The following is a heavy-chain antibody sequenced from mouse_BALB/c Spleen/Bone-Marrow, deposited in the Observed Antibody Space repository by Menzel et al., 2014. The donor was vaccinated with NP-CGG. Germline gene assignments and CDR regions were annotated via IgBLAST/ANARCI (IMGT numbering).Heavy chain of an antibody. J-gene: IGHJ1*01. CDR3: ARYYYGSSYWYFDV. V-gene: IGHV3-8*02. Sequence: DVQLVESGPSLVKPSQTLSLTCSVTGDSITSGYWNWIRKFPGNKLEYMGYISYSGSTYYNPSLKSRISITRDTSKNQSYLQLNSVTTEDTATYYCARYYYGSSYWYFDVWGAGTAVTVSS. CDR2: ISYSGST. CDR1: GDSITSGY. D-gene: IGHD1-1*01.